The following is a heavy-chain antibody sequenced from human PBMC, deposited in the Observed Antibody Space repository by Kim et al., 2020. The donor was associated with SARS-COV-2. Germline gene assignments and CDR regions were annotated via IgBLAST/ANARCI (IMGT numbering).Heavy chain of an antibody. J-gene: IGHJ5*02. D-gene: IGHD3-10*01. CDR2: INTNTGNP. CDR1: GYTFTSYA. Sequence: ASVKVSCKASGYTFTSYAMNWVRQAPGQGLEWMGWINTNTGNPTYAQGFTGRFVFSLDTSVSTAYLQISSLKAEDTAVYYCARDGGSGSYAEGAGSFDPWGQGTLVTVST. CDR3: ARDGGSGSYAEGAGSFDP. V-gene: IGHV7-4-1*02.